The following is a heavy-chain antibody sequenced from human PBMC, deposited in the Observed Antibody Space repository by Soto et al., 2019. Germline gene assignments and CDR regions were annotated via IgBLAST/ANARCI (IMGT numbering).Heavy chain of an antibody. CDR3: ARGYCSSTSCSNWFDP. Sequence: ASVKVSCKASGYTFTTYGISWVRQAPGQGLEWMGWISAYNGNTNYAQKFQGRVTITADESTSTAYMELSSLRSEDTAVYYCARGYCSSTSCSNWFDPWGQGTLVTVSS. CDR2: ISAYNGNT. D-gene: IGHD2-2*01. CDR1: GYTFTTYG. V-gene: IGHV1-18*01. J-gene: IGHJ5*02.